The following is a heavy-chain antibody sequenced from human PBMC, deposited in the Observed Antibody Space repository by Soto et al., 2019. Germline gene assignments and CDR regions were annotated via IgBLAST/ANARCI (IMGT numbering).Heavy chain of an antibody. CDR1: GFTFSSYA. J-gene: IGHJ4*02. Sequence: QVQLVESGGGVVQPGRSLRLSCAASGFTFSSYAMHWVRQAPGKGLEWVAVISYDGSNKYYADSVKGRFTISRDNSKNTLYLQMNSLRAEDTAVYYCASSRQYWGSETSFDYWGQGTLVTVSS. D-gene: IGHD7-27*01. CDR2: ISYDGSNK. V-gene: IGHV3-30-3*01. CDR3: ASSRQYWGSETSFDY.